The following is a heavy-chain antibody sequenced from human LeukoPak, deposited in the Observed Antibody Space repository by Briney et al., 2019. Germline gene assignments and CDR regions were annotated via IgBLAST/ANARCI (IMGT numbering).Heavy chain of an antibody. Sequence: AGGSLRLSCAASGFIFSEYYMGWIRQAPGKGLEWVSYISNSGGTTYYADSVKGRFTISRDNAKNSLYLQMNSLRAEDTAVYYCARVETPSGYWDYWGQGTLVTVSS. V-gene: IGHV3-11*04. J-gene: IGHJ4*02. CDR1: GFIFSEYY. D-gene: IGHD3-22*01. CDR2: ISNSGGTT. CDR3: ARVETPSGYWDY.